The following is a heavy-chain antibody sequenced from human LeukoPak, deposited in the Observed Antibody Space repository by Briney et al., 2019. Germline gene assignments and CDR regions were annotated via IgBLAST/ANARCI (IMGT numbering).Heavy chain of an antibody. D-gene: IGHD3-16*02. CDR1: GGPFSGYY. CDR3: ARGELMITFGGLIAIEAREQ. CDR2: INYSGST. Sequence: SETLSHSRAVSGGPFSGYYWSWIRQPPGKGLEWIGEINYSGSTNYNPSLKSRVTISVDTSKKQFSLKLSSVTAANTAVYYCARGELMITFGGLIAIEAREQWGGGTVVTVSS. J-gene: IGHJ1*01. V-gene: IGHV4-34*01.